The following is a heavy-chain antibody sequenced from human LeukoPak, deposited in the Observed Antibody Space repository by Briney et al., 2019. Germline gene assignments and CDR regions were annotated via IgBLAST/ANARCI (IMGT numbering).Heavy chain of an antibody. CDR2: FDPEDGET. Sequence: RASVKVSCKVSGYTLTELSMHWVRQAPGKGLEWMGGFDPEDGETIYAQKFQGRATMTEDTSTDTAYMELSSLRPEDTAVYYCATEIRYYYGSGSYYMSRFFDPWGQGTLVTVSS. J-gene: IGHJ5*02. CDR3: ATEIRYYYGSGSYYMSRFFDP. CDR1: GYTLTELS. D-gene: IGHD3-10*01. V-gene: IGHV1-24*01.